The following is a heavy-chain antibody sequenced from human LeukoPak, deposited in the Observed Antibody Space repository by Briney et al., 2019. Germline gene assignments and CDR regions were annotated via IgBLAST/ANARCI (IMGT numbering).Heavy chain of an antibody. CDR3: ATVVRRSSWYFDH. CDR2: ISSSGSTI. D-gene: IGHD6-13*01. V-gene: IGHV3-11*01. CDR1: GFTFSDYY. Sequence: GGSLRLSCAATGFTFSDYYMSWIRQAPGKGLEWVSCISSSGSTIYYADSVKGRFTISRDNTKNSLYLQMNSLRAEDTAVYYCATVVRRSSWYFDHWGQGTLVTVSS. J-gene: IGHJ4*02.